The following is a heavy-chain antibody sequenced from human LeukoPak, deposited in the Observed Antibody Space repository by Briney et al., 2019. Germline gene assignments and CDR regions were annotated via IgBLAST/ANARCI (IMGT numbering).Heavy chain of an antibody. D-gene: IGHD3-10*01. CDR2: IYPGDSDT. V-gene: IGHV5-51*01. CDR3: ARIYGSGSYYYYYGMDV. CDR1: GYSFTSYW. J-gene: IGHJ6*04. Sequence: PGESLKISCKGSGYSFTSYWIGWVRQMPGKGLEWMGIIYPGDSDTRYSPSFQGQVTISADKSISPAYLQWSSLKASDTAMYYCARIYGSGSYYYYYGMDVWGKGTTVTVSS.